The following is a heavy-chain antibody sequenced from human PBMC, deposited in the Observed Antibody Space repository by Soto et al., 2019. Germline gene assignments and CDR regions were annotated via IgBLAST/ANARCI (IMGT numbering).Heavy chain of an antibody. V-gene: IGHV4-34*01. CDR1: GGSFSGYY. D-gene: IGHD2-2*01. Sequence: SETLSLTCAVYGGSFSGYYWSWIRQPPGKGLEWIGEINHSGSTNYNPSLKSRVTISVDTSKYQFSLKLSSVTAADTAVYYCAALRTRGSSTSRTPKKTNYYYYYGMDVWGQGTTVTVSS. J-gene: IGHJ6*02. CDR3: AALRTRGSSTSRTPKKTNYYYYYGMDV. CDR2: INHSGST.